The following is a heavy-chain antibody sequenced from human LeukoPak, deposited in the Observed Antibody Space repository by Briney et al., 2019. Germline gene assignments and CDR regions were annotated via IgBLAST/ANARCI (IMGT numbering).Heavy chain of an antibody. D-gene: IGHD6-19*01. CDR1: GYTYTSYD. Sequence: XSVKVSCKASGYTYTSYDIHWVRQAPGQGLEWMGIVHPSTGSTSFTQKFQGRVTMTSDTSTRTVYMELSSLRSEDTAVYYCAREWGLRLAVNPKGMDVWGQGTTVIVSS. CDR3: AREWGLRLAVNPKGMDV. CDR2: VHPSTGST. V-gene: IGHV1-46*01. J-gene: IGHJ6*02.